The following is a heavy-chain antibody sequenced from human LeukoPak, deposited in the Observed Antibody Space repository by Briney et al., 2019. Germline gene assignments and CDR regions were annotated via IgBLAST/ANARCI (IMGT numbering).Heavy chain of an antibody. Sequence: QSGGSPRLSCAASGFTFSSYEMNWVRQAPGKGLEWVSYISSSGSTIYYADSVKGRFTISRDNAKNSLYLQVNSLRAEDTAVYYCARAEEYSSSSFDYWGQGTLVTVPS. V-gene: IGHV3-48*03. CDR1: GFTFSSYE. D-gene: IGHD6-6*01. CDR3: ARAEEYSSSSFDY. CDR2: ISSSGSTI. J-gene: IGHJ4*02.